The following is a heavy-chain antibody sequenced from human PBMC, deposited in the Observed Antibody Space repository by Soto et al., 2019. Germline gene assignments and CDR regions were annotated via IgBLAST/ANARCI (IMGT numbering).Heavy chain of an antibody. J-gene: IGHJ4*02. V-gene: IGHV4-30-2*01. CDR2: IHHSGTT. CDR1: GGSISSGGYS. Sequence: PSETLSLTCAVSGGSISSGGYSWSWIRQPPGKGLEWIGYIHHSGTTYYNPSLKSRVTISVDRSKNQFSLKLSSVTAADTAVYYCARAIYDYSNLLDYWGQGTLVTVSS. CDR3: ARAIYDYSNLLDY. D-gene: IGHD4-4*01.